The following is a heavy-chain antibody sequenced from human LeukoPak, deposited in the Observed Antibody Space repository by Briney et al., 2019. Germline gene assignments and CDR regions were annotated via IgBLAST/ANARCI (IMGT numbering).Heavy chain of an antibody. CDR3: ARDNTVIGWFDP. D-gene: IGHD4-17*01. CDR2: IKQDGSEK. Sequence: PGGSLRLSCAASGFTFSSYAMSWVRQAPGKGLEWVANIKQDGSEKNYVDSVKGRFTISRDNAKNSLFLQMNSLRAEDTAVYYCARDNTVIGWFDPWGQGTLVTVSS. J-gene: IGHJ5*01. CDR1: GFTFSSYA. V-gene: IGHV3-7*01.